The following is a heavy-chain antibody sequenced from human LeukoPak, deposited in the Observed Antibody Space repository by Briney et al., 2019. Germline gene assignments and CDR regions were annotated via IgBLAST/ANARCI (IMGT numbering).Heavy chain of an antibody. CDR1: GFTFSNYD. CDR2: ISYDGSNK. Sequence: GGSLRLSCAVSGFTFSNYDVHWVRQAPGKGLEWVAVISYDGSNKYYADSVKGRFTISRHNSKKTLYLQMNSLKSEDTAAYYCAREGLETKGLYLDYWGQGTLVTVSS. J-gene: IGHJ4*02. V-gene: IGHV3-30*04. CDR3: AREGLETKGLYLDY.